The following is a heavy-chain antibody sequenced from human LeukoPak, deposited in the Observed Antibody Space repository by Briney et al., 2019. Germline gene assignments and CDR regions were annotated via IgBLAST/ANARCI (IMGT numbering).Heavy chain of an antibody. CDR3: ATDSYYYGSGSYYNPVY. V-gene: IGHV1-24*01. CDR2: FDPEDGET. J-gene: IGHJ4*02. CDR1: GYTLTELS. D-gene: IGHD3-10*01. Sequence: GASVKVSCKVSGYTLTELSMHSVRQAPGNGLEWWGGFDPEDGETIYAQKFQGRVTMTEDTSTDTAYMELSSLRSEDTAVYYCATDSYYYGSGSYYNPVYWGQGTLVTVSS.